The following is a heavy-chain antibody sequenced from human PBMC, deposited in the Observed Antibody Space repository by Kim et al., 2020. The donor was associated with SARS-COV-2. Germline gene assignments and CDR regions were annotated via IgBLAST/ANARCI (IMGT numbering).Heavy chain of an antibody. CDR3: AKGPVVVPAARFYYYYYMDV. J-gene: IGHJ6*03. D-gene: IGHD2-2*01. V-gene: IGHV3-9*01. Sequence: RFTISRDNAKNSLYLQMNSLRPEDTVLYYCAKGPVVVPAARFYYYYYMDVWGKGTTVTVSS.